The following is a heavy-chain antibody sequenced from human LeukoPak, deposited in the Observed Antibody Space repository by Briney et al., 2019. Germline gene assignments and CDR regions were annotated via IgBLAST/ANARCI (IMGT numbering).Heavy chain of an antibody. CDR1: GFTFSSHG. CDR3: AKDEEYYYDSSGYFDY. D-gene: IGHD3-22*01. CDR2: ISYDGSNK. V-gene: IGHV3-30*18. Sequence: GGSLRLSCAASGFTFSSHGMHWVRQAPGKGLEWVAVISYDGSNKYYADSVKGRFTISRVNSKNTLYLQMNSLRAEDTAVYYCAKDEEYYYDSSGYFDYWGQGTLVTVSS. J-gene: IGHJ4*02.